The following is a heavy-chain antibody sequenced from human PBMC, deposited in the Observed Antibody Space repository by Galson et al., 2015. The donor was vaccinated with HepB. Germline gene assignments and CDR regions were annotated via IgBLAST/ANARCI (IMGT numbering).Heavy chain of an antibody. J-gene: IGHJ5*02. CDR2: INPNSGGT. D-gene: IGHD2-15*01. Sequence: SVKVSCKASGYTFTGYYMHWVRQAPGQGLEWMGRINPNSGGTNYAQKFQGRVTMTRDTSISTAYMELSRLRSDDTAVYYCARIRRYCSGGSCYSWFDPWGQGTLVTVSS. CDR3: ARIRRYCSGGSCYSWFDP. CDR1: GYTFTGYY. V-gene: IGHV1-2*06.